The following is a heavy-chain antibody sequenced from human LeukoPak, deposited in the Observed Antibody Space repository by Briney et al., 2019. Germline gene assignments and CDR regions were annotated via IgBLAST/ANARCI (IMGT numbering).Heavy chain of an antibody. CDR2: TYYRSKWYN. CDR3: AREVAGYYYDSSGYYAPNSFDY. CDR1: GDSVSSNSAA. J-gene: IGHJ4*02. D-gene: IGHD3-22*01. V-gene: IGHV6-1*01. Sequence: SQTLSLTCAISGDSVSSNSAAWNWIRQSPSRALEWLGRTYYRSKWYNDYAVSVKSRITINPDTSKNQFSLQLNSVTPEDTAVYYCAREVAGYYYDSSGYYAPNSFDYWGQGTLVTVSS.